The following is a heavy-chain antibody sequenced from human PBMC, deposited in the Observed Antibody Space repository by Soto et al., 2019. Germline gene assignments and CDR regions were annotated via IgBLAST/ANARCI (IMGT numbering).Heavy chain of an antibody. V-gene: IGHV3-15*07. J-gene: IGHJ4*02. D-gene: IGHD5-18*01. CDR3: TRWGYGHYFYDF. Sequence: PGGSLRLSCAASGFTFSNAWMNWVRQAPGKGLEWVGRIKSKTDGGTTDYAAPVKGRFTISRDDSKNTLYLQMNSLKTEDTAVFYCTRWGYGHYFYDFWSQGSLVTVSS. CDR1: GFTFSNAW. CDR2: IKSKTDGGTT.